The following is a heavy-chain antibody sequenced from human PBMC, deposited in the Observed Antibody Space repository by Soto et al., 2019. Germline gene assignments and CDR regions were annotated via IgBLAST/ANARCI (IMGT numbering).Heavy chain of an antibody. Sequence: EVQLLESGGGLVQPGGSLRLSCAASGFTFSSYAMGWVRQAPGKGLEWVSVISGSGDRTYYADSVKGRFTISRDNSKNTLYLQMNSLRAEDTVVYYCAKHSRFMIVVVTGGQFDYWGQGTLVTVSS. D-gene: IGHD3-22*01. CDR3: AKHSRFMIVVVTGGQFDY. CDR2: ISGSGDRT. V-gene: IGHV3-23*01. J-gene: IGHJ4*02. CDR1: GFTFSSYA.